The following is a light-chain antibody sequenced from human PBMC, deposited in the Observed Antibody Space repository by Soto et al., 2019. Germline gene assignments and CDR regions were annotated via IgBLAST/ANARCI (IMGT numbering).Light chain of an antibody. J-gene: IGLJ3*02. CDR2: EGS. Sequence: QSALTQPASVSGSPGQSITISCTGTSSDVGSYNLVSWYQHHPGKAPKLMIYEGSKRPSGVSNRFSGSKSGNTASLTISGLQAEDEAEYYCCSYAVSSTYGVFGGGTQLTVL. CDR3: CSYAVSSTYGV. V-gene: IGLV2-23*01. CDR1: SSDVGSYNL.